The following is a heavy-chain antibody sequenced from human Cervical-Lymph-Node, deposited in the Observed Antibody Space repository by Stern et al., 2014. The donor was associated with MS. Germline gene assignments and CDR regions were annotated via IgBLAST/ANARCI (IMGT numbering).Heavy chain of an antibody. D-gene: IGHD3-3*01. J-gene: IGHJ5*02. V-gene: IGHV7-4-1*02. CDR2: IYSNAGAP. CDR3: ARDMSDFWSDYGHNWFDP. CDR1: GYTFTKYL. Sequence: VQLVESGSELKKPGASVTVSCKASGYTFTKYLIHWVRQAPGQGLEWMGWIYSNAGAPMYARDFAGRFVFSLDTSVTTAYLQISRLKTEDTAVYYCARDMSDFWSDYGHNWFDPWGQGTLVTVSS.